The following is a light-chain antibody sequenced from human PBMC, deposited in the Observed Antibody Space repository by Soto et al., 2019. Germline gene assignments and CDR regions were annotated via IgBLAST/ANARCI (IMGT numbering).Light chain of an antibody. Sequence: QSVLTQPASVSGSPGQSITISCSGTGSDVGGYDYVSWYQHHPGKAPKLMICDVSHRPSGVSSRFSGSKSGNTASLTISGLQAEDEADYYCSSYTSSSALPVIFGGGTKLTVL. CDR1: GSDVGGYDY. V-gene: IGLV2-14*03. CDR2: DVS. J-gene: IGLJ2*01. CDR3: SSYTSSSALPVI.